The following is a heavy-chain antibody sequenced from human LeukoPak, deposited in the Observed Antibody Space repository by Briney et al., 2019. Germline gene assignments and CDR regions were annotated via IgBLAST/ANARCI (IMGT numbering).Heavy chain of an antibody. CDR3: ARVPFGGSSSWCDGWFDP. J-gene: IGHJ5*02. CDR2: ISAYNGNT. D-gene: IGHD6-13*01. Sequence: ASVKVSCKASGYTFTSYGISWVRQAPGQGLEWMGWISAYNGNTNYAQKLQGRVTMTTDTSTSTAYMELRSLRSDDTAVYYCARVPFGGSSSWCDGWFDPWGQGTLVTVSS. V-gene: IGHV1-18*04. CDR1: GYTFTSYG.